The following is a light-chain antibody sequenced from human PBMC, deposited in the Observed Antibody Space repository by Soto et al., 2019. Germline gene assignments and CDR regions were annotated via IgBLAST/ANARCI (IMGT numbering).Light chain of an antibody. Sequence: DIQMTQSPSTLSSSLGDRVTITCRASQSISSWLAWYQQKPGKAPKLLIYDASSLESGVPSRFSGSGSGTVFTLTISSLKPEDFATYYCQQSYSTSTFGQGTRLEIK. CDR3: QQSYSTST. J-gene: IGKJ5*01. V-gene: IGKV1-5*01. CDR2: DAS. CDR1: QSISSW.